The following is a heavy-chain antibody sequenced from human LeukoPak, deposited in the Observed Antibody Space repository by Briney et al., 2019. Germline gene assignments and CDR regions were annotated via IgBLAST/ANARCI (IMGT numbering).Heavy chain of an antibody. CDR2: IYYSGHT. CDR1: GGSISSSDYY. V-gene: IGHV4-39*01. J-gene: IGHJ4*03. CDR3: ARRLMTSTPGTTGYFDY. D-gene: IGHD1-1*01. Sequence: SETLSLTCTVSGGSISSSDYYWGWIRHPPGKGLEWIGSIYYSGHTYYNSSLRSRVTISVDTSKNQLSLKLTSVTAADTAVYYCARRLMTSTPGTTGYFDYRGQGTLVTVSS.